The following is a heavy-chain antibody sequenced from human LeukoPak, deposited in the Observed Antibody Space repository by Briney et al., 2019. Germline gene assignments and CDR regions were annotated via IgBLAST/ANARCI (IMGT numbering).Heavy chain of an antibody. V-gene: IGHV3-33*01. J-gene: IGHJ4*02. D-gene: IGHD3-22*01. CDR3: ARVAMSDSSGYCDY. CDR2: IWYDGSNK. Sequence: GGSLRLSCAASGFTFSSYGMHWVRQAPGKGLEWVAVIWYDGSNKYYADSVKGRFTISRDNSKNTLYLQMNSLRDEDTAVYYCARVAMSDSSGYCDYWGQGTLVTVSS. CDR1: GFTFSSYG.